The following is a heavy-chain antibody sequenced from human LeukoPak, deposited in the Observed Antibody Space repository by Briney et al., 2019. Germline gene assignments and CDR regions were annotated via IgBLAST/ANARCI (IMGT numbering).Heavy chain of an antibody. CDR1: GYSFTSYW. J-gene: IGHJ5*02. CDR2: IYPGDSDT. V-gene: IGHV5-51*01. D-gene: IGHD2-15*01. Sequence: GESLKISRKGSGYSFTSYWIGWVRQMPGKGLEWMGIIYPGDSDTRYSPSFQGQVTISADKSISTAYLQWSSLKASDTAMYYCARSLGYCSGGSCYSSWFDPWGQGTLVTVSS. CDR3: ARSLGYCSGGSCYSSWFDP.